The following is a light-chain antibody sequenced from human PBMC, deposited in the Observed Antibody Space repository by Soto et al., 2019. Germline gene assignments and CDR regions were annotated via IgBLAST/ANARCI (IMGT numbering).Light chain of an antibody. J-gene: IGKJ1*01. CDR1: QLFSSN. Sequence: EILMTQSPATLSVSPGERVTLSCRASQLFSSNLAWYQKKPGQAPRILIYGGVTRDTGVPARFSGSGSGTEFTLTISSLQSEDFAVYYCQRYNDSPETFGQGTKVDIK. CDR2: GGV. V-gene: IGKV3-15*01. CDR3: QRYNDSPET.